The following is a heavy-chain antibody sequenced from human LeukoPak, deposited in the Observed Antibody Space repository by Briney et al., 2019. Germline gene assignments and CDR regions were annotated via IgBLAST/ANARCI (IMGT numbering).Heavy chain of an antibody. CDR2: ISASGGGT. J-gene: IGHJ4*02. CDR1: GFTFSSYA. V-gene: IGHV3-23*01. Sequence: PGGSLRLSCAASGFTFSSYAMSWVRQAPGKGLEWVSSISASGGGTYYADSVKGRFIISRDNSKDTLYLQLSSLRVDDTAVYHCAKERDGDYVRYTHYWGQGTLVTVSS. CDR3: AKERDGDYVRYTHY. D-gene: IGHD4-17*01.